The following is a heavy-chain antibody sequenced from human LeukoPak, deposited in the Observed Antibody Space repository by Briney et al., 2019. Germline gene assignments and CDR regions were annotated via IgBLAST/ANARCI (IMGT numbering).Heavy chain of an antibody. Sequence: GGSLRLSCAASGFTFSSYSMNWVRQAPGKGLEWVSSISSSSSYIYYADSVKGRFTISRDNAKNSLYLQMNSLRVEDAAIYYCVKVAKYYYGSETYYFFEHWGQGTPVTASS. V-gene: IGHV3-21*01. J-gene: IGHJ4*02. D-gene: IGHD3-10*01. CDR3: VKVAKYYYGSETYYFFEH. CDR2: ISSSSSYI. CDR1: GFTFSSYS.